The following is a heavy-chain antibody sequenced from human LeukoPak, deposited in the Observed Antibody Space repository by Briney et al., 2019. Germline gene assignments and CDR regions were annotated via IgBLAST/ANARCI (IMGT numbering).Heavy chain of an antibody. CDR2: IKQDGSEK. J-gene: IGHJ4*02. Sequence: PGGSPRLSCAASGFTFSSYWMSWVRQAPGKGLEWVANIKQDGSEKYYVDSVKGRFTISRDNAKNSLYLQMNSLRAEDTAVYYCARGGKIRSSSSVLDYWGQGTLVTVSS. CDR1: GFTFSSYW. V-gene: IGHV3-7*01. CDR3: ARGGKIRSSSSVLDY. D-gene: IGHD6-6*01.